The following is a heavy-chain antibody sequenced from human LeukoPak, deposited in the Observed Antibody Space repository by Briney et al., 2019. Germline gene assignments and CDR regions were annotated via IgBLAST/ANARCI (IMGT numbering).Heavy chain of an antibody. V-gene: IGHV4-39*01. D-gene: IGHD3-10*01. Sequence: SETLSLTCTVSGGSISSSSYYWGWIRQPPGKGLEWIGSIYYSGSTYYNPSLKSRVTISVDTSKNQFSLKLSSVTAADTAVYYCARLGPNWQPFDYWGQGTLVTVSS. J-gene: IGHJ4*02. CDR2: IYYSGST. CDR3: ARLGPNWQPFDY. CDR1: GGSISSSSYY.